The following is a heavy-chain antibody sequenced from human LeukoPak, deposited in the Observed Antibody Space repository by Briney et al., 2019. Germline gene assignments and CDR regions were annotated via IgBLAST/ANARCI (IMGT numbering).Heavy chain of an antibody. CDR2: INANSGDT. D-gene: IGHD2/OR15-2a*01. CDR3: ARDGELVLRSLHYYSMAG. V-gene: IGHV1-2*02. CDR1: GYTFTGYC. Sequence: ASVKVSCKASGYTFTGYCIYWVRQAPGQGLEWMGWINANSGDTNYAQKLQGRVTMTRDTSTSTAYMELSSLRSDDTAVYYCARDGELVLRSLHYYSMAGWGKATTVTASS. J-gene: IGHJ6*03.